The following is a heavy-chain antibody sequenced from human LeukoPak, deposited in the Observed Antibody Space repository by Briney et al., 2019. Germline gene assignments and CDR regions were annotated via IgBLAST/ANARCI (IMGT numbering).Heavy chain of an antibody. CDR3: ASGNGYYYRYFDN. J-gene: IGHJ4*02. Sequence: SGTLSLTCAVSGGSISSSGYYWTWIRQLPGKGLEWIGYIHHSGSTDYNPSLRSRVTISGDTSKNQFSLKLNSVTAADTAVYYCASGNGYYYRYFDNWGQGTLLTVSS. D-gene: IGHD3-10*01. V-gene: IGHV4-31*11. CDR1: GGSISSSGYY. CDR2: IHHSGST.